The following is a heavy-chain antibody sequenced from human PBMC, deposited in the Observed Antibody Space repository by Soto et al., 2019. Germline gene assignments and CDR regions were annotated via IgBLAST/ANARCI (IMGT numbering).Heavy chain of an antibody. Sequence: SETLSLTRAVYGGSFSGYYWSWIRQPPGKGLEWIGEINHSGSTNYNPSLKSRVTISVDTSKNQFSLKLSSVTAADTAVYYCARGYLAAAADGGWFDPWGQGTLVTVSS. CDR2: INHSGST. V-gene: IGHV4-34*01. CDR3: ARGYLAAAADGGWFDP. CDR1: GGSFSGYY. D-gene: IGHD6-13*01. J-gene: IGHJ5*02.